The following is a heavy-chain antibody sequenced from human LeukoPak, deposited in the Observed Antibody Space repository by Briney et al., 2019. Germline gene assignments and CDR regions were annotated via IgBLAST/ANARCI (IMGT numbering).Heavy chain of an antibody. V-gene: IGHV4-59*08. D-gene: IGHD6-6*01. CDR1: GGSISSYY. CDR2: IYYSGST. CDR3: ARHSSRYYFDY. Sequence: SETLSLTCTVSGGSISSYYWNWIRQPPGKGLEWIGYIYYSGSTNYNPSLKSRVTISVDTSKNQFSLNLSSVTAADTAVYYCARHSSRYYFDYWGQGTLVTVSS. J-gene: IGHJ4*02.